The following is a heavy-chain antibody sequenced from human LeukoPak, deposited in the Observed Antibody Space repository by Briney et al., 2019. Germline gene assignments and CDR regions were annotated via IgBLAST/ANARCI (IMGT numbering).Heavy chain of an antibody. V-gene: IGHV4-39*07. J-gene: IGHJ4*02. CDR3: AKGGLQSSNYKAGAGHFDY. CDR2: IYYSGST. Sequence: SETLSLTCTVSGGSISSSSYYWGWIRQPPGKGLEWIGSIYYSGSTYYNPSLKSRVTISVDTSKNQFSLKLSSVTAADTAVYYFAKGGLQSSNYKAGAGHFDYWGQGTLVTVSS. D-gene: IGHD6-19*01. CDR1: GGSISSSSYY.